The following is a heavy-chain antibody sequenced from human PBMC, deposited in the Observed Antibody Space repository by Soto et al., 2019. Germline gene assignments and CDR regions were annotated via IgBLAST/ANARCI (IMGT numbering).Heavy chain of an antibody. CDR2: ISWNSGSI. D-gene: IGHD6-19*01. CDR1: GFTFDDYA. V-gene: IGHV3-9*01. Sequence: EVQLVESGGGLVQPGRSLRLSCAASGFTFDDYAMHWVRQAPGKGLEWVSGISWNSGSIGYADSVKGRFTISRDNAKNSVSLQMNSLRAEDTALYYCAKAEGQGLVIDSFDIWGQGTMVTVSS. CDR3: AKAEGQGLVIDSFDI. J-gene: IGHJ3*02.